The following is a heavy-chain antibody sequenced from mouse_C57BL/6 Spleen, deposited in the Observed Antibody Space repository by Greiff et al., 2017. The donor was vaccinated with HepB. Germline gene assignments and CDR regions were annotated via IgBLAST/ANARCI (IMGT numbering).Heavy chain of an antibody. CDR3: ARRATGPFDY. Sequence: EVKVVESGGGLVKPGGSLKLSCAASGFTFSDYGMHWVRQAPEKGLEWVAYISSGSSTIYYADTVKGRFTISRDNAKNTLFLQMTSLRSEDTAMYYCARRATGPFDYWGQGTTLTVSS. CDR1: GFTFSDYG. CDR2: ISSGSSTI. D-gene: IGHD4-1*01. V-gene: IGHV5-17*01. J-gene: IGHJ2*01.